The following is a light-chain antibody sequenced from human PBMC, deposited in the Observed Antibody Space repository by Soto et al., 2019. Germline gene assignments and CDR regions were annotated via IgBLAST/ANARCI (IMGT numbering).Light chain of an antibody. V-gene: IGKV3D-15*01. CDR2: DIS. Sequence: ETVMTQFPATLSVSPGERATLSCRASRYVSTNLAWYQQQPGQPPRLLIYDISNRATGIPARFSGSGSETEFALTITSLQSEDFGVYYCQQYDTWPLTFGGGTKVDIK. CDR1: RYVSTN. J-gene: IGKJ4*01. CDR3: QQYDTWPLT.